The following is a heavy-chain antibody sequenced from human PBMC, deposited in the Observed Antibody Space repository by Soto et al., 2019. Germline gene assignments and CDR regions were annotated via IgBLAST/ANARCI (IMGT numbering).Heavy chain of an antibody. V-gene: IGHV3-30*18. D-gene: IGHD3-22*01. CDR1: GFTFSSYG. Sequence: QVQLVESGGGVVQPGRSLRLSCAASGFTFSSYGMHWVRQAPGKGLEWVAVISYDGSNKYYADSVKGRFTISRDNSKNTLYLQMNSLRAEDTAVYYCAKGYYYASWGQGTLVTVSS. CDR3: AKGYYYAS. J-gene: IGHJ1*01. CDR2: ISYDGSNK.